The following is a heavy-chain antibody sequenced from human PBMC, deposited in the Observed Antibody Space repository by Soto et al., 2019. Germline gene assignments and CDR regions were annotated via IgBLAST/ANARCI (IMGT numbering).Heavy chain of an antibody. J-gene: IGHJ4*02. CDR2: ISWIGST. CDR1: GGSMSSSY. V-gene: IGHV4-59*08. D-gene: IGHD6-6*01. Sequence: SETLSLTCTVSGGSMSSSYWSWIRQPPGKGLEWIGYISWIGSTNYNPSLKSRVTISLGTSKNQFSLKLSSVTAADTAVYYCARHGGVGYSSSSYFDYWGPGTLVTVSS. CDR3: ARHGGVGYSSSSYFDY.